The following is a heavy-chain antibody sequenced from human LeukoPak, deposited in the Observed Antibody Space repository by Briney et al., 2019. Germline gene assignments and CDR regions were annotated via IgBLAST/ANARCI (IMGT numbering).Heavy chain of an antibody. J-gene: IGHJ6*02. D-gene: IGHD3-10*01. Sequence: PGRSLRLSCAASGFTFSSYAMHWVRQAPGKGLEWVAVISYDGSNKYYADSVKGRFTISRDNSKNTLYLQMNSLRAEDTAVYYCARDRGSGEYLGYYGMDVWGQGTTVTVSS. CDR2: ISYDGSNK. V-gene: IGHV3-30-3*01. CDR3: ARDRGSGEYLGYYGMDV. CDR1: GFTFSSYA.